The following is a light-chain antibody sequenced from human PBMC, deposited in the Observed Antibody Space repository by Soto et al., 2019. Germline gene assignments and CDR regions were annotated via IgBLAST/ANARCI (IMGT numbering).Light chain of an antibody. CDR2: DVS. CDR3: SSYTSSSTLYV. J-gene: IGLJ1*01. Sequence: SVLTQPASVSGSPGQSITISCTGTSSDVGGYNYVSWYQQHPGKAPKLMIYDVSNRPSGVSNRFSGSKSGNTASLTISGLQAEDEADYYCSSYTSSSTLYVFGTGTKDT. CDR1: SSDVGGYNY. V-gene: IGLV2-14*01.